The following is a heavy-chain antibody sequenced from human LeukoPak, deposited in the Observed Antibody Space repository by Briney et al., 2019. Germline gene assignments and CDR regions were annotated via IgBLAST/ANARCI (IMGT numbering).Heavy chain of an antibody. D-gene: IGHD3-16*02. CDR1: GFTFSSYW. CDR3: AREMITFGGVIVNVYFDY. CDR2: IKQDGSEK. J-gene: IGHJ4*02. V-gene: IGHV3-7*01. Sequence: GGSLRLYCAASGFTFSSYWMSWVRQAPGKGLEWVANIKQDGSEKYYVDSVKGRFTISGDNAKNSLYLQMNSLRAEDTAVYYCAREMITFGGVIVNVYFDYWGQGTLVTVSS.